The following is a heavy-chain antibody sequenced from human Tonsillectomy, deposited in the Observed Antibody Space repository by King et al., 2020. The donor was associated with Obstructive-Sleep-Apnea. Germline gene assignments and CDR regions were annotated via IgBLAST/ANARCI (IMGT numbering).Heavy chain of an antibody. CDR2: IKNKDNKYTT. D-gene: IGHD1-26*01. CDR1: GFTFSEHY. V-gene: IGHV3-72*01. CDR3: AKDLGSPIVGTQ. Sequence: QLVQSGGGLVQTGGSLRLSCAASGFTFSEHYMDWVRQAPGKGPEWVGRIKNKDNKYTTEYAASVKGRLTISRDDSQNSLYLQMNSLGTEDTAVYYCAKDLGSPIVGTQWGQGTPVTV. J-gene: IGHJ4*02.